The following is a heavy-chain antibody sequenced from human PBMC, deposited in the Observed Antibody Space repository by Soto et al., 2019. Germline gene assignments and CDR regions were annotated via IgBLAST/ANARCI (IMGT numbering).Heavy chain of an antibody. CDR3: ARDLGPGEGFDY. J-gene: IGHJ4*02. D-gene: IGHD3-16*01. CDR1: GGTFSSYA. V-gene: IGHV1-69*13. CDR2: IIPIFGTA. Sequence: SVKVSCKASGGTFSSYAISWVRQAPGQGLEWMGGIIPIFGTANYAQKFQGRVTITADESTSTAYMELSSLRSEDTAVYYCARDLGPGEGFDYWGQGTLVTVSS.